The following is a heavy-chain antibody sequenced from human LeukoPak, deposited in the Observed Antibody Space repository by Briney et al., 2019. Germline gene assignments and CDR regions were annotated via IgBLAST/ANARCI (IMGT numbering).Heavy chain of an antibody. D-gene: IGHD3-10*01. CDR3: ARNYYGSGKYYHDY. CDR2: IYDSGST. V-gene: IGHV4-39*01. Sequence: SETLSLTCTVSGGSIRSSYYYWGWIRQPPGKGLEWIGSIYDSGSTYYNPSLKSRVTISVDTSKNQFSLKLNSVTAADTAVYCCARNYYGSGKYYHDYWGQGTLVTVSS. J-gene: IGHJ4*02. CDR1: GGSIRSSYYY.